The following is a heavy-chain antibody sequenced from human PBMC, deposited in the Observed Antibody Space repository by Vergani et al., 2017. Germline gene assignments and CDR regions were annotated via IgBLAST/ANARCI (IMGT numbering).Heavy chain of an antibody. CDR3: ATERSVVAAPTRDY. D-gene: IGHD2-15*01. V-gene: IGHV3-21*01. J-gene: IGHJ4*02. CDR2: ISSSSSYI. CDR1: GFTVSSNY. Sequence: EVQLVESGGGLVQPGGSLRLSCAASGFTVSSNYMNWVRQAPGKGLEWVSSISSSSSYIYYADSVKGRFTISRDNAKNSLFLQMNSPRAEDTAVYYCATERSVVAAPTRDYWGQGTLVTVSS.